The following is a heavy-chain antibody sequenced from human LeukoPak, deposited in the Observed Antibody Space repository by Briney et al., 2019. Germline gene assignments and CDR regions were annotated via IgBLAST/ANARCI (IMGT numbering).Heavy chain of an antibody. D-gene: IGHD3-22*01. CDR3: ARWAAGYYYDSSGYYWDY. CDR1: GYTFTSYY. Sequence: ASVKVSCKVSGYTFTSYYMHWVRQAPGQGLEWMGIINPSGGSTSYAQKFQGRVTMTTDTSTSTAYMELRSLRSDDTAVYYCARWAAGYYYDSSGYYWDYWGQGTLVTVSS. CDR2: INPSGGST. V-gene: IGHV1-46*01. J-gene: IGHJ4*02.